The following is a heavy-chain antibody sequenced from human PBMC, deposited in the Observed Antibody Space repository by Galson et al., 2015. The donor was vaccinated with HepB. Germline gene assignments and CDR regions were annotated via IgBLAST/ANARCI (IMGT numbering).Heavy chain of an antibody. CDR2: IFSNDEK. D-gene: IGHD7-27*01. CDR3: ARMPAPTTDWGYWYFDL. J-gene: IGHJ2*01. V-gene: IGHV2-26*01. Sequence: PALVKPTQTLTLTCTVSGFSLSNARMGVSWIRQPPGKALEWLAHIFSNDEKSYSTSLKSRLTISKDTSKSQVVLTMTNMDPVDTATYYCARMPAPTTDWGYWYFDLWGRGTLVTVSS. CDR1: GFSLSNARMG.